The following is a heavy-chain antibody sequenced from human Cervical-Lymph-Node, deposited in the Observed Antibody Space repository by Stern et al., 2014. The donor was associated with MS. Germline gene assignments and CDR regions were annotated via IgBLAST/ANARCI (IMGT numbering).Heavy chain of an antibody. J-gene: IGHJ4*02. V-gene: IGHV1-46*01. CDR1: GYTFTSYY. Sequence: QMQLVQSGAEVKKPGASVKVSCKASGYTFTSYYMHWVRQAPGQGLEWMGIINPSGGSTSYAQKFQGRVTMTRDTSTSTVYMELSSLRSEDTAVYYCARGRMRSSRKTGDYFDYWGQGTLVTVSS. D-gene: IGHD6-13*01. CDR3: ARGRMRSSRKTGDYFDY. CDR2: INPSGGST.